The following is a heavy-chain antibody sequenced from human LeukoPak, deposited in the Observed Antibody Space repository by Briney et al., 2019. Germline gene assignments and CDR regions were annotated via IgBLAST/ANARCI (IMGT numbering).Heavy chain of an antibody. V-gene: IGHV4-59*08. J-gene: IGHJ4*02. CDR3: ARHGSRAVAGYFDY. CDR2: IYYSGST. CDR1: VDSIGSYY. Sequence: SETLSLTCTVPVDSIGSYYWSWIRQSPGKGLEWIGYIYYSGSTYYNPSLTSRVTISVDTSKYQFSLRLTSVTAADTAVYYCARHGSRAVAGYFDYWGQGTLVTVSP. D-gene: IGHD6-19*01.